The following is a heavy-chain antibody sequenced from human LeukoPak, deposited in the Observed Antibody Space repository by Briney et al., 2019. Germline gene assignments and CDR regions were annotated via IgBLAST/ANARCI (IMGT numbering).Heavy chain of an antibody. CDR1: EFTFSNYW. D-gene: IGHD2-21*02. CDR2: INSDGRST. CDR3: TRELVAYCGGDCYSSRSDAFDI. J-gene: IGHJ3*02. Sequence: GGSLRLSCAASEFTFSNYWMHWVRQAPGEGLVWVAHINSDGRSTSYADSVKGRFTISRDNSKNTLYLQMNSLRAEDTAVYYCTRELVAYCGGDCYSSRSDAFDIWGQGTMVTVSS. V-gene: IGHV3-74*01.